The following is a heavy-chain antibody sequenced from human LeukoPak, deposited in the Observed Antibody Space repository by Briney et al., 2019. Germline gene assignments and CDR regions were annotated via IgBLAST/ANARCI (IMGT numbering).Heavy chain of an antibody. CDR2: IYHNGNT. J-gene: IGHJ5*02. Sequence: PSETLSLTCAVSGYSISSGYYWGWIRQPPREGLEWIGSIYHNGNTYYNPSLKSRVTISVDTSKNEFSLKLSSVTAADTAVYYCARAYHSSWYLNWFDPWGQGTLVTVSS. CDR1: GYSISSGYY. V-gene: IGHV4-38-2*01. CDR3: ARAYHSSWYLNWFDP. D-gene: IGHD6-13*01.